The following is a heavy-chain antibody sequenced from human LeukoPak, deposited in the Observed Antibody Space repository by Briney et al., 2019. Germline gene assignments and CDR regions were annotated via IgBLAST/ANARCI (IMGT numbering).Heavy chain of an antibody. J-gene: IGHJ5*02. CDR1: GGSIRSSYYY. Sequence: KPSETLSLTCTVSGGSIRSSYYYWGWIRQPPGKGLEWIGSIYSSGSTYYNPSLKSRVTISVDTSKNQFSLKLTSVTAADTAVYYYARHYGPWGQGTLVTVSS. V-gene: IGHV4-39*01. D-gene: IGHD4-17*01. CDR3: ARHYGP. CDR2: IYSSGST.